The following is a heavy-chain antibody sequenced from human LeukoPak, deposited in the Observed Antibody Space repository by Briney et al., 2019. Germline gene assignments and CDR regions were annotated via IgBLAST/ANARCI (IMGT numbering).Heavy chain of an antibody. V-gene: IGHV4-59*01. CDR2: IHYSGST. J-gene: IGHJ4*02. D-gene: IGHD2-2*01. Sequence: EPSETLSLTCTVSGGSINSYYWTWIRQPPGKGLEWIGYIHYSGSTIYNPSLKSRVTMSVDTSKNQFSLKLNSVAAADTAVYYCAKGYQLLSRWGQGSLVTVSS. CDR1: GGSINSYY. CDR3: AKGYQLLSR.